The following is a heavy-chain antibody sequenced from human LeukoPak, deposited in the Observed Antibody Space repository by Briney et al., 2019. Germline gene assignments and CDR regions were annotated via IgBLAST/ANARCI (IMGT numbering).Heavy chain of an antibody. D-gene: IGHD3-10*01. V-gene: IGHV3-48*03. CDR2: ISSSGSTI. Sequence: PGGSLRLSCAASGFTFSSYEMNWVRQAPGKGLEWVSYISSSGSTIYYADSVKGRFTISRDNAENSLYLQMNSLRAEDTAVYCCASGYYYGTHAFDIWGQGTMVTVSS. J-gene: IGHJ3*02. CDR1: GFTFSSYE. CDR3: ASGYYYGTHAFDI.